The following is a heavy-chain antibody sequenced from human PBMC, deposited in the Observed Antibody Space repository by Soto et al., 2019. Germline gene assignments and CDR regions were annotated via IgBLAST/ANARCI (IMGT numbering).Heavy chain of an antibody. V-gene: IGHV3-30-3*01. Sequence: VQLVESGGGVVQPGRSLRLSCAASGFTFSSYAMHWVRQAPGKGLEWVAVISYDGSNKYYADSVKGRFTISRDNSKNTLYLQMNSLRAEDTAVYYCARVRQSGSFLGGIFDYWGQGTLVTVSS. CDR2: ISYDGSNK. D-gene: IGHD1-26*01. J-gene: IGHJ4*02. CDR3: ARVRQSGSFLGGIFDY. CDR1: GFTFSSYA.